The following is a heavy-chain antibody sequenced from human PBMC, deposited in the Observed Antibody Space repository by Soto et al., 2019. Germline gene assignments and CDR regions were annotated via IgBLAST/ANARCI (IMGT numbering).Heavy chain of an antibody. V-gene: IGHV3-49*03. CDR3: ARDWRAVNKDFDY. Sequence: GGSLRLSCTAAGFTFGDYNINWYRQAPGKGLEFVGFIRARADGGTTEYAASMKGRFTISRDDSKGIAYLQINSLKIEDTALYYCARDWRAVNKDFDYWGQGTLVTVSS. CDR2: IRARADGGTT. D-gene: IGHD3-10*01. J-gene: IGHJ4*02. CDR1: GFTFGDYN.